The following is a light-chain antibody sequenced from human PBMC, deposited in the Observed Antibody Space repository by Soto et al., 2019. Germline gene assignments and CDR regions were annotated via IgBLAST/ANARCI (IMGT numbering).Light chain of an antibody. CDR3: QHYNSYWT. CDR1: QSIDDW. CDR2: KAS. Sequence: DIQMTQSPSTLSASVGDRVTITCRASQSIDDWLAWYQQKPGKAPKLLIYKASILESGVPSRFSGSGSGTEFTLTISSLQPDDFATYYCQHYNSYWTFGQGTKVDFK. J-gene: IGKJ1*01. V-gene: IGKV1-5*03.